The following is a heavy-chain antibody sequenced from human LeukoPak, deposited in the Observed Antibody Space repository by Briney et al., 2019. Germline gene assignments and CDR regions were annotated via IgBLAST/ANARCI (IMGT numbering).Heavy chain of an antibody. D-gene: IGHD6-6*01. CDR1: GGPMNTYY. Sequence: PSETLSLTCNVSGGPMNTYYWNWIRRPPGKGLEWIGFIYYSGNTKYNPSLSSRVTISIDTSRNHFSLRLSSVTPADTAKYYCARERLAARPGHFDYWGQGTLVAVSS. V-gene: IGHV4-59*01. CDR2: IYYSGNT. J-gene: IGHJ4*02. CDR3: ARERLAARPGHFDY.